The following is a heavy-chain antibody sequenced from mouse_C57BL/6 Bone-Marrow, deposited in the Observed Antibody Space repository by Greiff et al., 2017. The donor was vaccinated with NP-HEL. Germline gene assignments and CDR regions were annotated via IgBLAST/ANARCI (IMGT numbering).Heavy chain of an antibody. CDR3: ARSPYYGSSDAMDY. J-gene: IGHJ4*01. Sequence: VKLQESGAELVRPGASVKLSCKASGYTFTNYYINWVKQRPGQGLEWIARIYPGSGNTYYNEKFKGKATLTAEKSSSTAYMPLSSLTSEDSAVYFCARSPYYGSSDAMDYWGQGTSVTVSS. D-gene: IGHD1-1*01. V-gene: IGHV1-76*01. CDR2: IYPGSGNT. CDR1: GYTFTNYY.